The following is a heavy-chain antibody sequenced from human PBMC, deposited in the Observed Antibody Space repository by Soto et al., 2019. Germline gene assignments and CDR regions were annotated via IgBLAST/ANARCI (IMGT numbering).Heavy chain of an antibody. V-gene: IGHV4-30-4*01. CDR3: ARQRELLREFDY. CDR2: IDYSGST. Sequence: QVQLQESGPGRVKPSQTLSLTCTVSGGSISRDDYYWSWIRQPPGKGLEWIGYIDYSGSTYYNPSLKSRLTMSVDTSKNQFSLNLSSVTAADTAVYYCARQRELLREFDYWGQGTLVTVSS. D-gene: IGHD1-26*01. CDR1: GGSISRDDYY. J-gene: IGHJ4*02.